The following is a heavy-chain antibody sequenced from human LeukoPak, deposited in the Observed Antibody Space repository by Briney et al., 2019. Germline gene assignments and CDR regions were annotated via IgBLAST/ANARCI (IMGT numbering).Heavy chain of an antibody. D-gene: IGHD3-22*01. J-gene: IGHJ4*02. CDR2: IIPILGIA. CDR3: ARGSYYDSSGYLY. V-gene: IGHV1-69*04. CDR1: GGTFSSYA. Sequence: ASVKVSCKASGGTFSSYAMSWVRQAPGQGLEWMGRIIPILGIANYAQKFQGRVTITADKSTSTAYMELSSLRSEDTAVYYCARGSYYDSSGYLYWGQGTLVTVSS.